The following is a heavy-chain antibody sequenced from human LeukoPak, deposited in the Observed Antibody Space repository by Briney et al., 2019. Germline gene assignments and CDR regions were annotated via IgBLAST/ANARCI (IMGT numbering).Heavy chain of an antibody. Sequence: GGSLRLSCAASAFTFSDYSMNWVRQAPGKGLEWISYIDTSSSTMYYADSVMGRFTISRDNAKESLYLQMNSLRDEDTAVYYCARAPLVLQYRWWFDPWGQGTLVIVSS. CDR2: IDTSSSTM. CDR3: ARAPLVLQYRWWFDP. J-gene: IGHJ5*02. V-gene: IGHV3-48*02. D-gene: IGHD5-24*01. CDR1: AFTFSDYS.